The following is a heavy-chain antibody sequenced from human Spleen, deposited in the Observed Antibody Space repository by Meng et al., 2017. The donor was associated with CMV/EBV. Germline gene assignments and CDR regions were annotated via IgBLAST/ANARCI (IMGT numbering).Heavy chain of an antibody. CDR2: ISWNSGSI. CDR1: GFTFDDYA. Sequence: SLKISCAASGFTFDDYAMHWVRQAPGKGLEWVSGISWNSGSIGYANSVKGRFTISRDNAKNSLYLQMNSLRAEETALYYCAKSMTAGGYYYYYTMDVWGQGTTVTVSS. J-gene: IGHJ6*02. CDR3: AKSMTAGGYYYYYTMDV. V-gene: IGHV3-9*01. D-gene: IGHD2/OR15-2a*01.